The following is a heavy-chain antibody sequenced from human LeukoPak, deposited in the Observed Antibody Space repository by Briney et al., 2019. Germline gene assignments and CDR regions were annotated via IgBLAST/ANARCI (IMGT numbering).Heavy chain of an antibody. CDR1: GFSFSSYE. CDR3: ARSLGPTRPFDY. D-gene: IGHD5-24*01. Sequence: PAGSLRLSCAASGFSFSSYEMNWVRQAPGKGLEWLSYISSRGNTIYYAESVKGRFTISRDNAKISLYLQMNSLRVEDTAIYYCARSLGPTRPFDYWGQGTLLIVSS. V-gene: IGHV3-48*03. J-gene: IGHJ4*02. CDR2: ISSRGNTI.